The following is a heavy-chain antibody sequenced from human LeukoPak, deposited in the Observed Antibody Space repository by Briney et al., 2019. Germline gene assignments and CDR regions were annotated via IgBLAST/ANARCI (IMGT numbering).Heavy chain of an antibody. CDR2: IYTSGST. V-gene: IGHV4-4*07. D-gene: IGHD3-10*01. CDR1: GGSISSYY. J-gene: IGHJ5*02. CDR3: ARDEGSGRFDWFDP. Sequence: SETLSLTCTVSGGSISSYYWSWIRQPAGKGLEWIGRIYTSGSTNYNPSPKSRVTMSVDTSKNQFSLKLSSVTPADTAVYYCARDEGSGRFDWFDPWGQGTLVTVSS.